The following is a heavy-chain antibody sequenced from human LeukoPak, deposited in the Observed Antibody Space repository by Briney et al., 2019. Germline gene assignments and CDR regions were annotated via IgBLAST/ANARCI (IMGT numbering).Heavy chain of an antibody. CDR1: GGSFSGYH. CDR3: ARGRGDIVVVVAATASNWFDP. CDR2: INHSGST. D-gene: IGHD2-15*01. Sequence: ASETLSLTCAVYGGSFSGYHWSWIRQPPGKGLEWIGEINHSGSTNYNPSLKSRVTISVDTSKNQFSLKLSSVTAADTAVYYCARGRGDIVVVVAATASNWFDPWGQGTLVTVSS. J-gene: IGHJ5*02. V-gene: IGHV4-34*01.